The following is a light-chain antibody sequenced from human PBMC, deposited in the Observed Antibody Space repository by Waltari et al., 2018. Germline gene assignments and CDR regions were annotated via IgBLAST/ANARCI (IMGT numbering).Light chain of an antibody. CDR3: LQYNSYSWT. V-gene: IGKV1-5*03. CDR2: KAS. CDR1: QSISGW. J-gene: IGKJ1*01. Sequence: DIQMTQSPSTLSASVGDRVTIACRASQSISGWLAWYQQKPGKAPNLLNSKASSLQTGVPSRFNGSGSGTEFTLTINTLQPDDFATYHCLQYNSYSWTFGQGTKVEIK.